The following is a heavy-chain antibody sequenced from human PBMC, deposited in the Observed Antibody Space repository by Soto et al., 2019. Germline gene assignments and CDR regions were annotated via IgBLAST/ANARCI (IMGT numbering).Heavy chain of an antibody. Sequence: QVQLVQSGAEVKKPGASVKVSCKASGYTFTSYDINWVRQATGQGLEWMGWMNPNSGNTGYAQKFQGRVTMTRNTSISTAYMELSSLRSEDTAVYYCARSTYYDFWSGYFSGYYYYMDVWGKGTTVTVS. V-gene: IGHV1-8*01. CDR3: ARSTYYDFWSGYFSGYYYYMDV. CDR2: MNPNSGNT. J-gene: IGHJ6*03. D-gene: IGHD3-3*01. CDR1: GYTFTSYD.